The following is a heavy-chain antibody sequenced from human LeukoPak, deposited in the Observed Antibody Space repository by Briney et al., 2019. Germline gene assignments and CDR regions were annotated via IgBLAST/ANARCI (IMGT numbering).Heavy chain of an antibody. J-gene: IGHJ4*02. V-gene: IGHV4-4*07. CDR1: GGSITSYY. CDR3: ARDGLRYCSSTSCYLPFDY. D-gene: IGHD2-2*01. Sequence: ASETLSLTCTVSGGSITSYYWSWIRQPAGKGLEWIGRIYTSGSSNYNPSLKSRVTMSLDTSKNQFSLRLNSVTAADTAVYYCARDGLRYCSSTSCYLPFDYWGQGTLVTVSS. CDR2: IYTSGSS.